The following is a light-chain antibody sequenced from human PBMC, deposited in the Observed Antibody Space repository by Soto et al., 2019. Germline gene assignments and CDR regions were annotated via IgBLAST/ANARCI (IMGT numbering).Light chain of an antibody. CDR1: ESISRH. J-gene: IGKJ5*01. CDR2: AAS. V-gene: IGKV1-39*01. Sequence: DIQMTQSPSSLSASVGDRVTITCRASESISRHLNWYQQKPGNAPKLLIYAASSLQNGVPSRFSGSGSGTDFTLTISNLQPGDFATYYCQESYSTLSSTFGQGTRLETK. CDR3: QESYSTLSST.